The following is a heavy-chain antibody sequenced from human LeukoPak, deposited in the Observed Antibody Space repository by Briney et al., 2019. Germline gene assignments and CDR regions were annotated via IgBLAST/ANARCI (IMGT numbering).Heavy chain of an antibody. CDR1: GFTFSTYA. CDR3: AKRGIAPAASFDY. V-gene: IGHV3-23*01. J-gene: IGHJ4*02. D-gene: IGHD2-2*01. CDR2: ISGSGDYT. Sequence: PGGSLRLSCAACGFTFSTYAMSWVRQAQGRGLEWVSTISGSGDYTFYADSVKGRFTISRDNSKNTLNLRMNSLGADDTAVYYCAKRGIAPAASFDYWGQGALVTVSS.